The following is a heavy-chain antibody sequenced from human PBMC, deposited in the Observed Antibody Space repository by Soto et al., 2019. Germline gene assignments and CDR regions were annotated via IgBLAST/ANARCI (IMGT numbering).Heavy chain of an antibody. D-gene: IGHD3-16*02. CDR3: ARGVYDYVWGSYRMFDY. V-gene: IGHV3-33*01. CDR2: IWYDGSNK. CDR1: GFTFSSYG. Sequence: GGSLRLSCAASGFTFSSYGMHWVRQAPGKGLEWVAVIWYDGSNKYYADSVKGRFTISRDNSKNTLYLQMNSPRAEDTAVYYCARGVYDYVWGSYRMFDYWGQGTLVTVSS. J-gene: IGHJ4*02.